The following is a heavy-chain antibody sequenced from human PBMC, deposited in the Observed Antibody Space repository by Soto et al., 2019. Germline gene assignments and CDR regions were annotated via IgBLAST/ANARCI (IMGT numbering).Heavy chain of an antibody. V-gene: IGHV4-59*01. CDR2: IYYSGST. D-gene: IGHD3-3*01. Sequence: ASETLSLTCTVSGGSISSYYWSWIRQPPGKGLEWIGYIYYSGSTNYNPSIKSRVTISVDTSKNQFSLKLSSVTAADTAVYYCARAVRDFWSGYYDYYIDVWGKGTTVTVSS. J-gene: IGHJ6*03. CDR1: GGSISSYY. CDR3: ARAVRDFWSGYYDYYIDV.